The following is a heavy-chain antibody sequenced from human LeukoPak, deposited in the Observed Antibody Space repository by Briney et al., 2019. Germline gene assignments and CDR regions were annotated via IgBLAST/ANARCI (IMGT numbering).Heavy chain of an antibody. Sequence: SETLSLTCTVSGGSISSYYWNWIRQPPGKGLEWIGYIYYSGSTNYNPSLKSRVTISVDTSKNQFSRKLSSVTAGETAVYYCARRDGSGYYGYYFDYWGQGTLVTVSS. CDR3: ARRDGSGYYGYYFDY. CDR2: IYYSGST. J-gene: IGHJ4*02. V-gene: IGHV4-59*01. D-gene: IGHD3-22*01. CDR1: GGSISSYY.